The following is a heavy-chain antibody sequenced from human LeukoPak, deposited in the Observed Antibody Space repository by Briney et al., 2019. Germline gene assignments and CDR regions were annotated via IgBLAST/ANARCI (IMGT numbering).Heavy chain of an antibody. CDR2: IYSGGST. Sequence: PGGSLRLSCAASGFNVSSNYMSWVRQAPGKGLEWVSVIYSGGSTYYEDSVKGRCTISRDNSKNTLYLQMNSLRAEDTAVYYCAWGRIFGVIYFDYWGQGTLVTVSS. CDR1: GFNVSSNY. V-gene: IGHV3-66*01. J-gene: IGHJ4*02. D-gene: IGHD3-3*01. CDR3: AWGRIFGVIYFDY.